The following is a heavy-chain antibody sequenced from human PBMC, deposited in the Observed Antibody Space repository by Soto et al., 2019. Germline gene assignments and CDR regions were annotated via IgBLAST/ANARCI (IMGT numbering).Heavy chain of an antibody. J-gene: IGHJ4*02. CDR2: ISAYNGNT. CDR3: PASEGGYYGHHVKSDD. V-gene: IGHV1-18*01. Sequence: QVQLVQSGAEVKKPGASVKVSCKASGYTFTSYGISWVRQAPGQGLEWMGWISAYNGNTNYAQKLQGRVTMTTDTYPSPAYMELRSLRADDKAVYYCPASEGGYYGHHVKSDDRGQGTLVTVSS. D-gene: IGHD3-3*01. CDR1: GYTFTSYG.